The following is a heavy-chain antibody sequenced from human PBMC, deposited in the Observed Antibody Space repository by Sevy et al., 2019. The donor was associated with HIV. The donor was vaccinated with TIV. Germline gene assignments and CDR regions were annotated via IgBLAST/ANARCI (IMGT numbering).Heavy chain of an antibody. CDR2: IYYSGST. D-gene: IGHD6-6*01. Sequence: SETLSLTCTVSGGSISSYYWSWIRQPPGKRLEWIGYIYYSGSTNYNPSLKSRVTISVDTSKNQSSLKLRSVTAADTAVYYCATISQQLVGFFDYWGQGTLVTVSS. CDR3: ATISQQLVGFFDY. J-gene: IGHJ4*02. CDR1: GGSISSYY. V-gene: IGHV4-59*01.